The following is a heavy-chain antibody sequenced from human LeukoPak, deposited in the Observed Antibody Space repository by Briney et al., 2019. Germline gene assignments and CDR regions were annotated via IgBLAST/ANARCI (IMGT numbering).Heavy chain of an antibody. Sequence: SETLSLTCAVYGGSFSGYYWSWIRQPPGKGLEWIGEINHSGSTNYNPSLKSRVTISVDTSKNQFSLKLSSVTAEDTAVYYCARAYDSSGYYPDYWGQGTLVTVSS. D-gene: IGHD3-22*01. CDR3: ARAYDSSGYYPDY. CDR2: INHSGST. V-gene: IGHV4-34*01. CDR1: GGSFSGYY. J-gene: IGHJ4*02.